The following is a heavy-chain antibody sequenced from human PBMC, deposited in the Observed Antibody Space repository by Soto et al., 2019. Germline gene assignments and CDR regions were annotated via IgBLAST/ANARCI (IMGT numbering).Heavy chain of an antibody. CDR3: TRDGYDILTGYFYYFDY. Sequence: GGSLRLSCTASGFTFGDYAMSWVRQAPGKGLEWVGFIRSKAYGGTTEYAASVKGRFTISRHDSKSIAYLQMNSLKTEDTAVYYCTRDGYDILTGYFYYFDYWGQGTLVTVSS. J-gene: IGHJ4*02. V-gene: IGHV3-49*04. D-gene: IGHD3-9*01. CDR1: GFTFGDYA. CDR2: IRSKAYGGTT.